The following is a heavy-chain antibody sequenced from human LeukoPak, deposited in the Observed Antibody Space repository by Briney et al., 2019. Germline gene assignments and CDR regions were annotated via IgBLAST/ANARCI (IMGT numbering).Heavy chain of an antibody. V-gene: IGHV3-15*01. CDR2: IKSKSDGGTT. Sequence: GGSLRLSCVASGFTVTNARMSWVRQAPGKGPERVGRIKSKSDGGTTDYDAPVKGRFIISREDSKNTLYLQMNSLRSEDTAVYYCTTQGFVGGSRTFFDYWGQGTLVTVSS. CDR3: TTQGFVGGSRTFFDY. D-gene: IGHD3-16*01. CDR1: GFTVTNAR. J-gene: IGHJ4*02.